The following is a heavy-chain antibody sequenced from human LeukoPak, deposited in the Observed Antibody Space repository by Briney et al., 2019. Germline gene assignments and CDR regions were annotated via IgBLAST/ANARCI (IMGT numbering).Heavy chain of an antibody. CDR3: AKDMWRFGELDYDY. Sequence: PGGSLRLSCAASGFTFDDYAMHWVRQAPGKGLEWVFLISGDGGSTYYADSVKGRFTISRDNSKNSLYLQMNSLRTEDTALHYCAKDMWRFGELDYDYWGQGTLVTVSS. V-gene: IGHV3-43*02. CDR2: ISGDGGST. D-gene: IGHD3-10*01. CDR1: GFTFDDYA. J-gene: IGHJ4*02.